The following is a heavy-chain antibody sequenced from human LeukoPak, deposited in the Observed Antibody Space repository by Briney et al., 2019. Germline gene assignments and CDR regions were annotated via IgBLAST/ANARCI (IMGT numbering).Heavy chain of an antibody. Sequence: SQTLSLTCAISGDSVSNTTTAWNWIRQSPSRGLEWLGRTYYRSKWYNDYAVSVKSRITINPDTSKNQFSLHLNSVTPEDTAVYYCAREKVAVAGIYFDYWGQGTLVTVSS. CDR3: AREKVAVAGIYFDY. CDR2: TYYRSKWYN. D-gene: IGHD6-19*01. CDR1: GDSVSNTTTA. V-gene: IGHV6-1*01. J-gene: IGHJ4*02.